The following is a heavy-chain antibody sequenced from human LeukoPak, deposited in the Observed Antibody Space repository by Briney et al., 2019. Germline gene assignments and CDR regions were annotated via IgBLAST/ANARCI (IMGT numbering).Heavy chain of an antibody. J-gene: IGHJ2*01. Sequence: ASVKVPCKASGYTLTGYYMHRVLQAPGQGLEWMGWINPNSGGTNYAQKFQGRVTMTRDTSISTAYMELSRLRSDDTAVYYCARLHRGDFDWTDWYFDLWGRGTLVTVSS. D-gene: IGHD3-9*01. CDR2: INPNSGGT. CDR3: ARLHRGDFDWTDWYFDL. CDR1: GYTLTGYY. V-gene: IGHV1-2*02.